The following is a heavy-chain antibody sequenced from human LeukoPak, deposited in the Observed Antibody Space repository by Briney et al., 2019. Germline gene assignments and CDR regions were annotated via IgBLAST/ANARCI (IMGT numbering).Heavy chain of an antibody. D-gene: IGHD3-9*01. CDR1: GFSFSTYA. CDR2: ISGGGDRT. CDR3: AKGRYFDWVNAFDI. Sequence: PGGSLRLSCAAPGFSFSTYAMHWVRQAPGKGLEGVSGISGGGDRTYHADSVKGRFTISRDNSKNTLYLQMNSLRVEDTAIYYCAKGRYFDWVNAFDIWAQGTMVTVSS. V-gene: IGHV3-23*01. J-gene: IGHJ3*02.